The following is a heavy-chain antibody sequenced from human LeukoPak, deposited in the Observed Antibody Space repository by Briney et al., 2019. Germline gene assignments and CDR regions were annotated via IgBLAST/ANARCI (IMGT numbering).Heavy chain of an antibody. V-gene: IGHV7-4-1*02. J-gene: IGHJ4*02. Sequence: ASVKVSCKASGYTFTNYAMNWVRQAPGQGLEWMGWINTNTGNPTHAQGFTRRFVFSLDTSVSTAYLQISGLKAEDTAVYYCARDPETTVTTSVDYWGQGTLVTVSS. CDR2: INTNTGNP. CDR3: ARDPETTVTTSVDY. CDR1: GYTFTNYA. D-gene: IGHD4-17*01.